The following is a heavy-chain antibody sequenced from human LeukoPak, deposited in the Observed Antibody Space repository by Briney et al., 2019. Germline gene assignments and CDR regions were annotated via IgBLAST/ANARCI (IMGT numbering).Heavy chain of an antibody. J-gene: IGHJ4*02. CDR1: GFTFTSYA. Sequence: GGSLGLSCAASGFTFTSYAMSWVRQAPGKGLEWVSAISESGGSTYYADSVEGRFTISRDNSKNTLYLQMNSLRAEDTAVYYCAKGEKTRPFGGVIDYWGQGTLVTVSS. D-gene: IGHD3-16*02. CDR3: AKGEKTRPFGGVIDY. CDR2: ISESGGST. V-gene: IGHV3-23*01.